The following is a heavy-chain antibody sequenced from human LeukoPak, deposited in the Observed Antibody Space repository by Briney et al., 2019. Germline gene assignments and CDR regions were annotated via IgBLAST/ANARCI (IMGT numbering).Heavy chain of an antibody. CDR2: INANTGNP. D-gene: IGHD3-9*01. Sequence: GASVKVSCKASGYTFTSYAMNWVRQAPGQGLEWMGWINANTGNPTYAQGFTGQFVFSLDTSVSTAYLQISSLKAEDTAVYYCARDIYILTGYSEPSLFDYWGQGTLVTVSS. CDR1: GYTFTSYA. J-gene: IGHJ4*02. V-gene: IGHV7-4-1*02. CDR3: ARDIYILTGYSEPSLFDY.